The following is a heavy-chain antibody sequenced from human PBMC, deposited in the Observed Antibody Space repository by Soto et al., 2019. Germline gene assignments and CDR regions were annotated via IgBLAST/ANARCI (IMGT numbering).Heavy chain of an antibody. Sequence: SETLSLTCTVSGGSISSSSYYWGWLRQPPGKGLEWIGSIYYSGSTYYNPSLKSRVTISVDRSKNQFSLKLSSVTAADTAVYYCARHHSHDFWSGYYQPFDYWGQGTLVTVSS. J-gene: IGHJ4*02. CDR1: GGSISSSSYY. D-gene: IGHD3-3*01. CDR3: ARHHSHDFWSGYYQPFDY. V-gene: IGHV4-39*01. CDR2: IYYSGST.